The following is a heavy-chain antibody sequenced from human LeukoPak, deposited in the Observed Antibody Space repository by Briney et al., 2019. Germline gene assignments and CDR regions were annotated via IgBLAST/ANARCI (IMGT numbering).Heavy chain of an antibody. CDR1: GYTFTGYY. Sequence: GASVKVSCKASGYTFTGYYMHWVRQAPGQGLEWMGWINPNSGGTNYAQKFQGRVTMTRDTSISTAYMELSRLRSDDTAVYYCARDASQGITGTTFYYYYYMDVWGKGTTVTVSS. CDR2: INPNSGGT. J-gene: IGHJ6*03. CDR3: ARDASQGITGTTFYYYYYMDV. D-gene: IGHD1-7*01. V-gene: IGHV1-2*02.